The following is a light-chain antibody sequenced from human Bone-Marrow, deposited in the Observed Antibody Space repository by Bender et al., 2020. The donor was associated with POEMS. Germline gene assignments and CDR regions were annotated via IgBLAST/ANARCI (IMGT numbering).Light chain of an antibody. J-gene: IGLJ2*01. V-gene: IGLV2-14*03. CDR1: NRDIGAYDY. Sequence: QSALTQPASVSGSPGQSITISCTGTNRDIGAYDYVSWYQQHPGKAPKLIIYDVTNRPSGVSARFSGSKSGNTASLIISGLQAEDEGDYYCSSYTSDTITALFGGGTKLIVL. CDR3: SSYTSDTITAL. CDR2: DVT.